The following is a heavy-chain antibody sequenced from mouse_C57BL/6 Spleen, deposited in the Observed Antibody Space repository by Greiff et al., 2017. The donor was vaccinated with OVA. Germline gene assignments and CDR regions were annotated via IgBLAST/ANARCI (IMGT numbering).Heavy chain of an antibody. Sequence: QVQLQQSGAELVRPGTSVKVSCKASGYAFTNYLIEWVKQRPGQGLEWIGVINPGSGGTNYNEKFKGKATLTADESSSTAYMQLSSLTSEDSAVYFCARFEGSSPYWYFDVWGTGTTVTVSS. CDR1: GYAFTNYL. V-gene: IGHV1-54*01. J-gene: IGHJ1*03. CDR3: ARFEGSSPYWYFDV. CDR2: INPGSGGT. D-gene: IGHD1-1*01.